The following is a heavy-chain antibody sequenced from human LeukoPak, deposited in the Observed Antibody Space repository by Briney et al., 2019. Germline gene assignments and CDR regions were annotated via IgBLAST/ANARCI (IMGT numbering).Heavy chain of an antibody. CDR3: AKLGYCGGDCHLGAFDI. CDR1: GFTFSSYA. V-gene: IGHV3-23*01. D-gene: IGHD2-21*02. Sequence: AGGSLRLSCAASGFTFSSYAMSWVRQAPWKGLEWVSAISGSGGSTYYADSVKGRFTISRDNSKNTLYLQMNSLRAEDTAVYYCAKLGYCGGDCHLGAFDIWGQGTMVTVSS. J-gene: IGHJ3*02. CDR2: ISGSGGST.